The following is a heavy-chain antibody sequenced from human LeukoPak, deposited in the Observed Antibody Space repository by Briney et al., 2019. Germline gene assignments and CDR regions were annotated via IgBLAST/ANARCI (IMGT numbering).Heavy chain of an antibody. Sequence: ASVKVSCKASGGTFSSYAISWVRQAPGQGLEWMGGIIPIFGTANYAQKFQGRVTITADESTSTAYMELSSLRSEDTAVYYCARLSCGNGVCYPPPHWGQGTLVTVSS. J-gene: IGHJ4*02. CDR2: IIPIFGTA. CDR3: ARLSCGNGVCYPPPH. CDR1: GGTFSSYA. V-gene: IGHV1-69*13. D-gene: IGHD2-8*01.